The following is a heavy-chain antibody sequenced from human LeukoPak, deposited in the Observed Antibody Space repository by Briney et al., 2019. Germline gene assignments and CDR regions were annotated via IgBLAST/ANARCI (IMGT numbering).Heavy chain of an antibody. J-gene: IGHJ4*02. Sequence: SETLSLTCIVSGGSISSYYWSWIRQPPGKGLEWIGYIYYSGNTNYNPSLKSRVTISVDTSKNQFSLKPSSVTAADTAVYYCARGLMMAVAGRGEFHYWGQGTLVTVSS. CDR3: ARGLMMAVAGRGEFHY. D-gene: IGHD6-13*01. CDR2: IYYSGNT. V-gene: IGHV4-59*01. CDR1: GGSISSYY.